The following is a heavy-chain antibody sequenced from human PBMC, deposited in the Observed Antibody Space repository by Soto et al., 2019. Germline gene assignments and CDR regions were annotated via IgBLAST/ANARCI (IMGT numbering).Heavy chain of an antibody. CDR2: IYYSGST. CDR3: AREGGGDGVATIDPGYFDY. V-gene: IGHV4-31*03. CDR1: GGSISSGGYY. J-gene: IGHJ4*02. D-gene: IGHD5-12*01. Sequence: QVQLQESGPGLVKPSQTLSLTCTVSGGSISSGGYYWSWIRQHPGKGLEWIGYIYYSGSTYYNPSLKSRVTISVDTSKNQFSLKLSSVTAADTAVYYCAREGGGDGVATIDPGYFDYWGQGTLVTVSS.